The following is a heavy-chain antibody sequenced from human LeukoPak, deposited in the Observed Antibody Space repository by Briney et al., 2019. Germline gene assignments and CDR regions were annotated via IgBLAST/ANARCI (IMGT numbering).Heavy chain of an antibody. Sequence: PSETLSLTCAVYGGSFSGYYWSWIRQPPGKGLEWIGEINHSGSTNYNPSLKSRVTISVDTSKNQFSLKLSSVTAADTAVYYCARFPHRDYYYYYGMDVWDKGTTVTVSS. J-gene: IGHJ6*04. V-gene: IGHV4-34*01. CDR1: GGSFSGYY. CDR3: ARFPHRDYYYYYGMDV. CDR2: INHSGST.